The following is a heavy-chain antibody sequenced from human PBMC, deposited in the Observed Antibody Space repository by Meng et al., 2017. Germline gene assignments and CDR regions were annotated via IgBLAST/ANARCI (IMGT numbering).Heavy chain of an antibody. Sequence: QVQPVHFGAEVKKPGSSVKLSCKASGVTFSSYAISCVRQAPGQGLEWMGGINPIFGTANYAQKFQGRVTITADKSTSTAYMELSSLRSEDTAVYYCARVGTTDAFWGQGTLVTVSS. CDR2: INPIFGTA. CDR1: GVTFSSYA. V-gene: IGHV1-69*06. D-gene: IGHD2-2*01. J-gene: IGHJ4*02. CDR3: ARVGTTDAF.